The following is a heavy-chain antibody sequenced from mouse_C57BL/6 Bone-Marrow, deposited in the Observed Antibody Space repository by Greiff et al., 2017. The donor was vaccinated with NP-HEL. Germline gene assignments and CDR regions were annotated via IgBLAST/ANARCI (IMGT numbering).Heavy chain of an antibody. V-gene: IGHV1-9*01. J-gene: IGHJ2*01. Sequence: QVQLQQSGAELMKPGASVKLSCKATGYTFTGYWIEWVKQRPGHGLEWIGEILPGSGSTNYNEKFKGKATFTADTSSNTAYMQLSSLTTEDSAIYYCEKLDDYYGSSSYFDGWGQGTTLTVSS. D-gene: IGHD1-1*01. CDR1: GYTFTGYW. CDR2: ILPGSGST. CDR3: EKLDDYYGSSSYFDG.